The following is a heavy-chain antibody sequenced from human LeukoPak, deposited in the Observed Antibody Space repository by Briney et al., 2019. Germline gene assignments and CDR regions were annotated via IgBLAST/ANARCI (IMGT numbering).Heavy chain of an antibody. CDR2: IYYSGST. V-gene: IGHV4-59*01. CDR3: ARQGEMDNWFDP. Sequence: PSETLSLTCTVPGGSISSYYWSWIRQPPGKGLEWIGYIYYSGSTNYNPSLKSRVTISVDTSKNQFSLKLSSVTAADTAVYYCARQGEMDNWFDPWGQGTLVTVSS. D-gene: IGHD5-24*01. J-gene: IGHJ5*02. CDR1: GGSISSYY.